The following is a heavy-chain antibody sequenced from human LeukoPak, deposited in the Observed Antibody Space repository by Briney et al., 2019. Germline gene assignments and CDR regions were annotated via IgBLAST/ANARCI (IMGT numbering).Heavy chain of an antibody. Sequence: PGGSLRLSCAASGFTFSRYWMHWVRQAPGKGLVWVSRININGSSTIYADSVKGRFTISRDNAKNTLYLQMNNLRADDTAVYYCARVDYSSSWYIDYWGQGTLVTVSS. CDR1: GFTFSRYW. V-gene: IGHV3-74*01. CDR3: ARVDYSSSWYIDY. J-gene: IGHJ4*02. CDR2: ININGSST. D-gene: IGHD6-13*01.